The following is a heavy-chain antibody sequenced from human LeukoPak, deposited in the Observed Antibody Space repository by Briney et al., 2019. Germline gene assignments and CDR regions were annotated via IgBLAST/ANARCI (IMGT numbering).Heavy chain of an antibody. D-gene: IGHD3-9*01. V-gene: IGHV1-2*02. CDR3: ARAARILTGTRGLE. J-gene: IGHJ4*02. Sequence: RASVKVPCKASGYTFTGYYMHWVRQAPGQGLEWMGWINPNSGGTNYAQKFQGRVTMTRDTSISTAYMELSRLRSDDTAVYYCARAARILTGTRGLERGQGTLVTVSS. CDR1: GYTFTGYY. CDR2: INPNSGGT.